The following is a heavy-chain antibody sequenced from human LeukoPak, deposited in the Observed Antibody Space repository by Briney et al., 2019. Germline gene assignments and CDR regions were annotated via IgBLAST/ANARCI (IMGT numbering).Heavy chain of an antibody. D-gene: IGHD1-1*01. Sequence: SETLSLTCTVSGGSISSYYWSWIRQPPGKGLEWIGYIYYSGSTNYNPSLKSRVTISVDTSKNQFSLKLSSVTAADTAVYYCARGGDWNDVRGLFDYWGQGTLVTVSS. CDR1: GGSISSYY. CDR3: ARGGDWNDVRGLFDY. CDR2: IYYSGST. V-gene: IGHV4-59*08. J-gene: IGHJ4*02.